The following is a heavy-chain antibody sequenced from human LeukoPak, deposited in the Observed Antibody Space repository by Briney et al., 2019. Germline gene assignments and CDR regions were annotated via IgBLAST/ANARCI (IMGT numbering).Heavy chain of an antibody. CDR1: GGSISSGDYY. Sequence: SETLSFTCTVSGGSISSGDYYWSWIRQPPGKGLEWIGYIYYSGSTYYNPSLKSRVTISVDTSKNQFSLKLSSVTAADTAVYYCARAGGARDGYIYFDYWGQGTLVTVSS. D-gene: IGHD5-24*01. J-gene: IGHJ4*02. CDR3: ARAGGARDGYIYFDY. V-gene: IGHV4-30-4*01. CDR2: IYYSGST.